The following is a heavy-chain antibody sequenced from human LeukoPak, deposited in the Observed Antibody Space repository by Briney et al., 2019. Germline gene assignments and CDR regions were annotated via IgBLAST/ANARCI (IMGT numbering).Heavy chain of an antibody. J-gene: IGHJ5*02. V-gene: IGHV3-15*01. CDR1: GFTFSHAW. CDR3: SSGGYSGYDFDN. D-gene: IGHD5-12*01. CDR2: IKSKSDGGTT. Sequence: EGSLRLSCAASGFTFSHAWMSWVRQAPGKGLEWVGRIKSKSDGGTTDYAAPVKGRFTISRDDSKNTLYLQMNSLKTEDTGVYYCSSGGYSGYDFDNWGQGTLVTVSS.